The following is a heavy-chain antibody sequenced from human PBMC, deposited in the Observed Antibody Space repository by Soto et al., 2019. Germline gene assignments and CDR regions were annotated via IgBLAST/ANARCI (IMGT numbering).Heavy chain of an antibody. D-gene: IGHD2-2*01. Sequence: GGSLRLSWVASGFTFRSHWMHGFRQSPGKGLVWFSQINSDGSSANYADAVKGRFTFSRDNAKKTLYLQMNSLRAEDTAVYYCARGACNGTSCYVFDPWGPGTLVTVSS. CDR2: INSDGSSA. CDR3: ARGACNGTSCYVFDP. J-gene: IGHJ5*02. CDR1: GFTFRSHW. V-gene: IGHV3-74*01.